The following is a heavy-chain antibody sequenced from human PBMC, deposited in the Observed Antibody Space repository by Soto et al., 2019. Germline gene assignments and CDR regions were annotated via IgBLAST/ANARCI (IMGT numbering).Heavy chain of an antibody. CDR3: ARSVVVVTANYYGDY. J-gene: IGHJ4*01. V-gene: IGHV4-38-2*01. Sequence: SETLSLTCSVSGYSISSGYYWGWIRQPPGKGLEWIGSIYHSGSTYYNPSLKSRVTISVDTSKNQFSLKLSSVTAADTAVYYCARSVVVVTANYYGDYWGHGTLVTVS. CDR2: IYHSGST. CDR1: GYSISSGYY. D-gene: IGHD2-21*02.